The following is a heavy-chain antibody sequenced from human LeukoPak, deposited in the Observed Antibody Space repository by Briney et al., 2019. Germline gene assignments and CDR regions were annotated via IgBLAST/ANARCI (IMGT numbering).Heavy chain of an antibody. V-gene: IGHV1-18*01. J-gene: IGHJ4*02. CDR3: ARDKSGVLLPYFDY. CDR2: ISAYNGNT. CDR1: GYTFTSYG. D-gene: IGHD2-21*01. Sequence: ASVKVSCKASGYTFTSYGISWVRQAPGQGLEWMGWISAYNGNTNYAQKLQGRVTMTTDTSTSTAYMELRSLRSDDTAVYYCARDKSGVLLPYFDYWGQGTLVTVSS.